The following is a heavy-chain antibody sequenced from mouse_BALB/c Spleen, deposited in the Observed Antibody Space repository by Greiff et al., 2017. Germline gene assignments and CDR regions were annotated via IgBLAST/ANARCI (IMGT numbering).Heavy chain of an antibody. CDR2: IDTSDSYT. V-gene: IGHV1-69*01. CDR3: ARRITTVVDYAMDY. CDR1: GYTFTDYC. J-gene: IGHJ4*01. Sequence: QVQLQQPGAELVMPGASVKMSCKASGYTFTDYCMHWVKQRPGQGLEWIGAIDTSDSYTSYNQKFKGKATLTVDESSSTAYMQLSSLTSEDSAVYYCARRITTVVDYAMDYWGQGTSVTVSS. D-gene: IGHD1-1*01.